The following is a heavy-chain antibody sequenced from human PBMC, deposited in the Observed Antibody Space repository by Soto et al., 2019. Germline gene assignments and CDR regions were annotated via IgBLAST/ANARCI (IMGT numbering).Heavy chain of an antibody. Sequence: QVQLVESGGGVVQPGRSLRLSCAASGFTFSRSGMHWIRQAPGKGLGWVAVISYDESKKYYADSVKGRFTISRDNSMNRLYLQVNSLRGDDTAVYYCAKEKTHCSGGSCYGYFDYWGQGTLVTVSS. CDR2: ISYDESKK. V-gene: IGHV3-30*18. CDR1: GFTFSRSG. CDR3: AKEKTHCSGGSCYGYFDY. D-gene: IGHD2-15*01. J-gene: IGHJ4*02.